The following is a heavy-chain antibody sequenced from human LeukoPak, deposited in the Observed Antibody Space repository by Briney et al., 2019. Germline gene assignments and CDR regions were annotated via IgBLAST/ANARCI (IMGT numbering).Heavy chain of an antibody. CDR2: IYYSGST. J-gene: IGHJ5*02. D-gene: IGHD6-19*01. Sequence: SETLSLTCTVSGGSIGSYYWSWIRQPPGKGLEWIGYIYYSGSTNYNPSLKSRVTISVDTSKNQFSLKLSSVTAADTAVYCCAREGHSSGWQFPNWFDPWGQGTLVTVSS. CDR1: GGSIGSYY. V-gene: IGHV4-59*01. CDR3: AREGHSSGWQFPNWFDP.